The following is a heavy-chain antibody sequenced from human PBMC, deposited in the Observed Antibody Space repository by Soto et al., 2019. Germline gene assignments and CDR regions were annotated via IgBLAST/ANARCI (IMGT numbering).Heavy chain of an antibody. D-gene: IGHD1-26*01. V-gene: IGHV3-23*01. CDR1: GFTFSSYA. CDR3: AKGPGVVGATYYFDY. CDR2: ISGSGGST. Sequence: GGSLRLSCAASGFTFSSYAMSWVRQAPGKGLEWVSAISGSGGSTYYADSVKGRFTISRDNSKNTLYLQMNSLRAEDTAVYYCAKGPGVVGATYYFDYWGQGTLVTVSS. J-gene: IGHJ4*02.